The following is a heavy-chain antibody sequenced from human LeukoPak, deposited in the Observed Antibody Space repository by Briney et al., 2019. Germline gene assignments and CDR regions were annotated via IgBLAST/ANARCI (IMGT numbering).Heavy chain of an antibody. D-gene: IGHD4-23*01. CDR1: GFTFTNYA. V-gene: IGHV3-30*09. CDR2: VSYDGTDT. Sequence: PGGSLRLSCAASGFTFTNYAMNWVRQAPGKGLEWVATVSYDGTDTSYADSVKGRFAIFRDNSKNTLYLQMNSLRTEDTAVYYCATETTVVTNRNDAFDIWGQGTLVTVSS. CDR3: ATETTVVTNRNDAFDI. J-gene: IGHJ3*02.